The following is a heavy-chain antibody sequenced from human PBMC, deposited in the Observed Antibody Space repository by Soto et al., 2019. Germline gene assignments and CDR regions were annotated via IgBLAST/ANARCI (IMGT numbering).Heavy chain of an antibody. Sequence: GGSLRLSCAASGFTFSNAWMSWVRQAPGKGLEWVGRIKSKTDGGTTDYAAPVKGRFTISRDDSKNTLYLQMNSLKTEDTAVYYCTTDTAPHIVVLQVTLDYWGQGTLVTVSS. V-gene: IGHV3-15*01. CDR2: IKSKTDGGTT. CDR1: GFTFSNAW. D-gene: IGHD2-2*01. J-gene: IGHJ4*02. CDR3: TTDTAPHIVVLQVTLDY.